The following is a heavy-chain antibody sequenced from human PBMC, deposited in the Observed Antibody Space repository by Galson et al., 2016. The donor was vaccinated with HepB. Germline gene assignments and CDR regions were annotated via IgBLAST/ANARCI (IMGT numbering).Heavy chain of an antibody. D-gene: IGHD2-21*02. CDR2: ISSDGTHQ. CDR1: AFNFNNYD. V-gene: IGHV3-30*03. J-gene: IGHJ3*02. CDR3: ATGGPVVTATQVRGGGVTVHNAFDI. Sequence: SLRLSCAASAFNFNNYDIHWVRQAPGKGLEWVTIISSDGTHQDYVDSVKGRFTISRDDSTNTVSLQMNSLRLEDTAMYYCATGGPVVTATQVRGGGVTVHNAFDIWGQGTMVTVSS.